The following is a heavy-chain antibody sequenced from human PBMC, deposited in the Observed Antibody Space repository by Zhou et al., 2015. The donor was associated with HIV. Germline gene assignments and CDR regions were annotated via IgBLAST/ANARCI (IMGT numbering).Heavy chain of an antibody. Sequence: QVQLVESGGGLVKPGGSLRLSCVASGFTFSDHYMNWIRQAPGKGLEWISYISSSGRTIHYADSVKGRFTISRDNAKNSVFLQMNSLRVDDTAVYYCARETHGYGGNSHFDYWGQGTLAIVSS. CDR3: ARETHGYGGNSHFDY. V-gene: IGHV3-11*01. CDR1: GFTFSDHY. CDR2: ISSSGRTI. J-gene: IGHJ4*02. D-gene: IGHD4-23*01.